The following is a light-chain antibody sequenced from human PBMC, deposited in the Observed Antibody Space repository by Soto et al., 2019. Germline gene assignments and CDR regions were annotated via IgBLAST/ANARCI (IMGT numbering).Light chain of an antibody. Sequence: IQLTQSPSSLSASVGDRVTITCRASQDIGIYLAWYQQKPGKAPNLLIYAASSLQRGAPSRFSGSGSGTDFTLTIRSLQPEDFATYHCQQLSSYPVTFGQGTKVDIK. V-gene: IGKV1-9*01. J-gene: IGKJ1*01. CDR3: QQLSSYPVT. CDR2: AAS. CDR1: QDIGIY.